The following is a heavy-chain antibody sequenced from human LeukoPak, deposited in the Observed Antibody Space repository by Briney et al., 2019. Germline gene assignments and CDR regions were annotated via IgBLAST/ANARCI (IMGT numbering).Heavy chain of an antibody. Sequence: SETLSLTCCVSGGSTSSGSYYWSWIRQPAGKGLEWIGRIYPSGSTNYNPSLKSRVTISVDTSKNQFSLKLSSVTAADTAVYYCARISSDGGYYDSSGYHTWFDPWGQGTLVTVSS. CDR3: ARISSDGGYYDSSGYHTWFDP. D-gene: IGHD3-22*01. J-gene: IGHJ5*02. CDR1: GGSTSSGSYY. V-gene: IGHV4-61*02. CDR2: IYPSGST.